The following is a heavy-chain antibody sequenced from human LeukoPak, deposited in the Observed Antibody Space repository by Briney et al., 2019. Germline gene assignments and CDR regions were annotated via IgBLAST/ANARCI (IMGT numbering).Heavy chain of an antibody. CDR2: INHSGST. D-gene: IGHD2-21*02. CDR3: ARESYSYCGGDCYDAFDI. CDR1: GGSFSGYY. Sequence: PSETLSLTCAVYGGSFSGYYWSWIRQPPGKGLEWIGEINHSGSTNYNPSLKSRVTISVDTSKNQFSLQLNSVTPEDTAVYYCARESYSYCGGDCYDAFDIWGQGTMVTVSS. J-gene: IGHJ3*02. V-gene: IGHV4-34*01.